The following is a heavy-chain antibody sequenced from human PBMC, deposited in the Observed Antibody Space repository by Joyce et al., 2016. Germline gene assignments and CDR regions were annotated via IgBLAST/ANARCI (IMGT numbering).Heavy chain of an antibody. D-gene: IGHD5-18*01. CDR1: GGSFSGYY. J-gene: IGHJ1*01. V-gene: IGHV4-34*01. Sequence: QVQLQQWGAGLLKPSETLSLTCVVYGGSFSGYYWRWIHQSPGKGLEWIGEINHRRSSNYNPSLKSRVTISVAPSKKQFYLRVSAVSAADMAVYYCARGPPGYGHGEYFHHWGKGTPVTVSS. CDR2: INHRRSS. CDR3: ARGPPGYGHGEYFHH.